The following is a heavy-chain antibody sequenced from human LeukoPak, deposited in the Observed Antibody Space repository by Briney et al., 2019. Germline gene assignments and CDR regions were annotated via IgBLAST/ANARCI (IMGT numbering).Heavy chain of an antibody. CDR1: GFTFSSYW. D-gene: IGHD1-14*01. Sequence: GRSLRLSCAASGFTFSSYWMHWVRQVPGKGLVWVSRINPGGSSTACADSVKGRFTISRDNAKNTLYLQMDSLRAEDTAIYYCARSNQADDYWGQGTLVTVSS. J-gene: IGHJ4*02. CDR3: ARSNQADDY. CDR2: INPGGSST. V-gene: IGHV3-74*01.